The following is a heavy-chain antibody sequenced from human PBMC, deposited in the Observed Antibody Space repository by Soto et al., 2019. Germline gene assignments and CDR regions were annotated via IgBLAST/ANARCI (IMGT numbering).Heavy chain of an antibody. D-gene: IGHD3-22*01. CDR3: ARDRGDYYDSSGYVNDAFDI. J-gene: IGHJ3*02. CDR1: GGTFSSYA. Sequence: QVQLVQSGAEVKKPGSSVKVSCKASGGTFSSYAISWVRQAPGQGLEWMGGIIPIFGTANYAQKFQGRVTITADEYTSTAYMELSSLRSEDTAVYYCARDRGDYYDSSGYVNDAFDIWGQGTMVTVSS. CDR2: IIPIFGTA. V-gene: IGHV1-69*01.